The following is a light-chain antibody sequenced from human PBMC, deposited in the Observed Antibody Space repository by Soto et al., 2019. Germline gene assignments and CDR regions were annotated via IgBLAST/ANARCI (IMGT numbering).Light chain of an antibody. CDR1: QRISTY. CDR2: GAS. CDR3: QQSHSTPAT. V-gene: IGKV1-39*01. J-gene: IGKJ1*01. Sequence: DIQMTQSPSSLSASVGDRVTITCRASQRISTYLNWYQVKPGKAPKPLIYGASSLQSGVPSRFSGSGSGTDFTLTIRSLQPEDFATYYCQQSHSTPATFGQGTKVEV.